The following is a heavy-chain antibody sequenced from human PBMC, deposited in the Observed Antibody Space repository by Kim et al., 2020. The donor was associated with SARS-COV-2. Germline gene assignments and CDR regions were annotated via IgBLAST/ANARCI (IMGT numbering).Heavy chain of an antibody. V-gene: IGHV3-33*05. J-gene: IGHJ6*02. CDR1: GFTFSSYG. CDR3: AREGGYSSSWYIDYYYYGMDG. D-gene: IGHD6-13*01. Sequence: GGSLRLSCAASGFTFSSYGMHWVRQAPGKGLEWVAVISYDGSNKYYADSVKGRFTISRDNSKNTLYLQMNSLRAEDTAVYYCAREGGYSSSWYIDYYYYGMDGWGQGTTVTVSS. CDR2: ISYDGSNK.